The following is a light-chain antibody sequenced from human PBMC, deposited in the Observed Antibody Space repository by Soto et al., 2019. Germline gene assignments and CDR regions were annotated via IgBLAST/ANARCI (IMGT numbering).Light chain of an antibody. Sequence: EIVLTQSPGTLSLSPGERATLSCRASQSISSNFLAWYQQKPGQAPRVLIYGASSRATGIPDRFSGSGSGTEFTLTISRLEPEDFAVYCCQQSGSSPYTFGQGTKREIK. J-gene: IGKJ2*01. CDR3: QQSGSSPYT. CDR2: GAS. V-gene: IGKV3-20*01. CDR1: QSISSNF.